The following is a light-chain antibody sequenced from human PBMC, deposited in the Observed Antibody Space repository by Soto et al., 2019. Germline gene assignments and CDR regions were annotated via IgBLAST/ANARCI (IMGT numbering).Light chain of an antibody. CDR3: QQYSSWPPT. Sequence: EIVMTQSPATLSVSPGERVTLCCRASQSVTNNLAWYHQKPGQAPRLLISGISTRAPGLPARFSGSGSGTEFTLTITSLQSEDFAFYYCQQYSSWPPTFGQGTKVEIQ. V-gene: IGKV3-15*01. CDR1: QSVTNN. J-gene: IGKJ1*01. CDR2: GIS.